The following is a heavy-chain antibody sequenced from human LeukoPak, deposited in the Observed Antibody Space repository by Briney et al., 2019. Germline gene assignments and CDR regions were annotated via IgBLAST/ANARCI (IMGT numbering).Heavy chain of an antibody. J-gene: IGHJ4*02. CDR2: IYHSGST. Sequence: SETLSLTCTVSGYSISSNYYWGWIRQPPGKGLEWIGTIYHSGSTYYNPSLKSRLTISVDTSKNQFSLKLSSVTAADTAVYYCARGRLRASIDYWGQGTLVTVSS. CDR3: ARGRLRASIDY. CDR1: GYSISSNYY. D-gene: IGHD4-17*01. V-gene: IGHV4-38-2*02.